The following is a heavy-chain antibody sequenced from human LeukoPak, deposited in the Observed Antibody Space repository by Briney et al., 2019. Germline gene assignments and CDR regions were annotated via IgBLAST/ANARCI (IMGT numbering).Heavy chain of an antibody. Sequence: SETLSLTCAVSGGSISSSNWWSWVRPPPGKGLEWIGEIYHSGSTNYNPSLKSRVTISVDKSKNQFSLKLSSVTAADTAVYYCARAVGYCSSTSCHGPWFDPWGQGTLVTVSS. CDR2: IYHSGST. J-gene: IGHJ5*02. CDR3: ARAVGYCSSTSCHGPWFDP. D-gene: IGHD2-2*01. CDR1: GGSISSSNW. V-gene: IGHV4-4*02.